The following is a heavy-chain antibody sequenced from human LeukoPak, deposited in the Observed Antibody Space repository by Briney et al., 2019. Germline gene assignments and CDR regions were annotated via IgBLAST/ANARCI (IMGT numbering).Heavy chain of an antibody. D-gene: IGHD3-10*01. CDR3: ARGWGWRMVRGVHFDY. CDR1: GDSVSSNSVA. V-gene: IGHV6-1*01. CDR2: TYYRSKWYS. Sequence: LSQTLSLTCAISGDSVSSNSVAWNWIRQSPSRGLEWLGRTYYRSKWYSDYAVSVKRRITINPDTSKNQFSLQLNSVTPEDTAVYYCARGWGWRMVRGVHFDYWGQGTLVTVSS. J-gene: IGHJ4*02.